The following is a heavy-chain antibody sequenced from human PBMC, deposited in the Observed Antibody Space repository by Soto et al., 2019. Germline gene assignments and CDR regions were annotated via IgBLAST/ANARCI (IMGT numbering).Heavy chain of an antibody. CDR3: VSTEDFVVVVAARIPPLYFDY. D-gene: IGHD2-15*01. CDR1: GGSISSSSYY. J-gene: IGHJ4*02. Sequence: SETLSLTCTVSGGSISSSSYYWGWIRQPPGKGLEWIGSIYYSGSTYYNPSLKSRVTISVDTSKNQFSLKLSSVTAADTALYYFVSTEDFVVVVAARIPPLYFDYWGQGTLVTVS. CDR2: IYYSGST. V-gene: IGHV4-39*01.